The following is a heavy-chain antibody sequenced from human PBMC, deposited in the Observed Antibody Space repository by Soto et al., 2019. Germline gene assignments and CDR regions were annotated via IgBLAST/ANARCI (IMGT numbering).Heavy chain of an antibody. J-gene: IGHJ4*02. CDR1: GFTFSRFV. CDR2: ISGSGDSS. CDR3: AKVGIGMFSHKHHFEH. Sequence: EVQLLDSGGDLAQPGGSLRLSCTASGFTFSRFVMAWVRQAPGTGLVWVSAISGSGDSSYYADSVKDPFTISRDTTTNTLYLQMNNLRAEDTAVYYCAKVGIGMFSHKHHFEHWGQGTQVTVAS. V-gene: IGHV3-23*01. D-gene: IGHD2-2*03.